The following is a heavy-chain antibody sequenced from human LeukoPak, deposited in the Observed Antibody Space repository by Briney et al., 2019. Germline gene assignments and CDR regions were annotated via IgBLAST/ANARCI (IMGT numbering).Heavy chain of an antibody. Sequence: DPGGSLRLSCAASGFTVSNNYMGWVRQAPAKGLEWVSVVNTVDTTYYADSVRGRFTISRDSSENTLYLQMNSLRVEDTAVYYCAGSLAYCGGDCRLGDYWGQGTLVTVSS. J-gene: IGHJ4*02. D-gene: IGHD2-21*02. CDR1: GFTVSNNY. V-gene: IGHV3-66*01. CDR3: AGSLAYCGGDCRLGDY. CDR2: VNTVDTT.